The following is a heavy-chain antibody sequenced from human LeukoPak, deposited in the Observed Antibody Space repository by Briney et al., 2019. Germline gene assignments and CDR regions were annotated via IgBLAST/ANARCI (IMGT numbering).Heavy chain of an antibody. CDR2: IIPFFGTA. V-gene: IGHV1-69*06. Sequence: ASVKVSCKASGGTFGSHAITWVRQAPGLGLEWMGGIIPFFGTANYAQRFQGRVTLTADKSTSTAYMEVSSLRSEDTAVYYCARFRGELPAAFDIWGQGTMVIVSS. CDR1: GGTFGSHA. J-gene: IGHJ3*02. D-gene: IGHD1-7*01. CDR3: ARFRGELPAAFDI.